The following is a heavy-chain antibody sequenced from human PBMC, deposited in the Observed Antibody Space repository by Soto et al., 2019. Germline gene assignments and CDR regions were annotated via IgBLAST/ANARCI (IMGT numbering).Heavy chain of an antibody. J-gene: IGHJ3*02. CDR1: GFTFSSYS. CDR3: ASSRIAADGSAFDI. CDR2: ISSARTI. Sequence: GVTLRLSCAASGFTFSSYSMNWVRQAPGKGLEWISYISSARTIYYADSVKGRFSISRDNAKNSLYLQMNSLRNEDTAVYYCASSRIAADGSAFDIWGHGTMVTVSS. D-gene: IGHD6-13*01. V-gene: IGHV3-48*02.